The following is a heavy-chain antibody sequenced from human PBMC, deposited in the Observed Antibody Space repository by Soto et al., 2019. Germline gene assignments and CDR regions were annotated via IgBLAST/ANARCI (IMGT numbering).Heavy chain of an antibody. D-gene: IGHD6-19*01. Sequence: GGSLRLSCAASGITFSSYAMSWVRQAPGKGLEWVSAISGSGGRTYYADSVKGRFTISRGNSKNTLYLEMNSLRAEDTAVYYCAKEIVGGSSGWYSGGVDYWGQGTLVTVSS. CDR3: AKEIVGGSSGWYSGGVDY. V-gene: IGHV3-23*01. CDR1: GITFSSYA. J-gene: IGHJ4*02. CDR2: ISGSGGRT.